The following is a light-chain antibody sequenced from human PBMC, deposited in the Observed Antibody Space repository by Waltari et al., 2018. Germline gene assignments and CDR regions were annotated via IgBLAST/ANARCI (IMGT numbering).Light chain of an antibody. CDR1: QSIASN. CDR2: AAS. Sequence: DIQMTQSPSSLSASVGDRVTITCRASQSIASNLSWYQQKPGKDPKLLIYAASSLQSGVPSRFSARGSGTDFTLTISSLQREDFATYYCQQSYSSPRTFGQGTKVEVK. CDR3: QQSYSSPRT. V-gene: IGKV1-39*01. J-gene: IGKJ1*01.